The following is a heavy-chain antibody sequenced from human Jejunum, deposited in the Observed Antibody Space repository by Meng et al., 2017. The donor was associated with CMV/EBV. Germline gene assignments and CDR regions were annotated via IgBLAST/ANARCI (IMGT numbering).Heavy chain of an antibody. V-gene: IGHV3-30*02. CDR1: GISFSSSG. D-gene: IGHD1-1*01. Sequence: LWGSWGGGVPLGGSRESSCAASGISFSSSGMHWVRQAPGKGLEWVAFIRHDGSNEYYVESVRGRFTISRDNSKNTVYLEMNSLRSEDTAVYYCAKDKGVRTFDYWGQGTLVTVSS. J-gene: IGHJ4*02. CDR2: IRHDGSNE. CDR3: AKDKGVRTFDY.